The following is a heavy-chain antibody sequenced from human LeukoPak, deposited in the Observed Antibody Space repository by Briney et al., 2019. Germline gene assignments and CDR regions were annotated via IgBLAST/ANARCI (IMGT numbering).Heavy chain of an antibody. V-gene: IGHV1-2*02. D-gene: IGHD5-18*01. J-gene: IGHJ4*02. CDR2: INPNSGGT. Sequence: ASVKVSCKASGYTFTGYYMHWVRQAPGQGLEWMGWINPNSGGTNYAQKFQGRVTMTRDTSISTAYMELGRLRSDDTAVYYCARDRAHTAMANYYFDYWGQGTLVTVSS. CDR1: GYTFTGYY. CDR3: ARDRAHTAMANYYFDY.